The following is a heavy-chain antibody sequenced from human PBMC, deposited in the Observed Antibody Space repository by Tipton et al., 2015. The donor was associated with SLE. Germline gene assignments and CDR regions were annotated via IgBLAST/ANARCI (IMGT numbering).Heavy chain of an antibody. CDR3: AREDGYSGYNYYYYGMDV. CDR1: GFTFSIYT. D-gene: IGHD5-12*01. Sequence: SLRLSCAASGFTFSIYTMHWVRQAPGKGLEWVAVISYDGSNKYYADSVKGRFTISRDNSKNTLYLQMNSLRAEDTAVYYCAREDGYSGYNYYYYGMDVWGQGTTVTVSS. V-gene: IGHV3-30*04. J-gene: IGHJ6*02. CDR2: ISYDGSNK.